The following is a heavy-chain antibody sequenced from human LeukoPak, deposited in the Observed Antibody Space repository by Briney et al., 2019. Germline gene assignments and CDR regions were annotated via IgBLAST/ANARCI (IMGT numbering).Heavy chain of an antibody. V-gene: IGHV3-7*05. D-gene: IGHD6-19*01. CDR2: IRADGGVR. CDR1: GFTFSSSW. CDR3: ARDPLYGSGA. J-gene: IGHJ5*02. Sequence: GGSLRLSCAASGFTFSSSWMSRVRQAPGKGLEWVANIRADGGVRNYVDSVKGRFTISRDNAKNSLYLQMNSLRAEDTAVYYCARDPLYGSGAWGQGTLVTVSS.